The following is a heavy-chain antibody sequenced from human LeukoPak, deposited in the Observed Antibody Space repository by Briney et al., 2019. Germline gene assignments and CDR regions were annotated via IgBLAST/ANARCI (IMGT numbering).Heavy chain of an antibody. CDR2: ISSSSSTI. Sequence: GGSLRLSCAASGFTFSSYSMNWVRQAPGKGLEWVSYISSSSSTIYYADSVKGRFTISRDNAKNSLYLQMNSLRDEDTAVYYCARDVTYDILTGYSTASPFDYWGQGTLVTVCS. J-gene: IGHJ4*02. V-gene: IGHV3-48*02. CDR3: ARDVTYDILTGYSTASPFDY. CDR1: GFTFSSYS. D-gene: IGHD3-9*01.